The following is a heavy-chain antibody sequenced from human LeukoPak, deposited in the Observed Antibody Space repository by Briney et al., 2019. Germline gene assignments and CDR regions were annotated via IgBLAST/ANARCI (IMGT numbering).Heavy chain of an antibody. CDR1: GGSFSGYY. V-gene: IGHV4-34*01. CDR3: ASRPDCSGGSCYLNWFDP. D-gene: IGHD2-15*01. CDR2: INHSGST. Sequence: PSETLSLTCAVYGGSFSGYYWSWIRQPPGKGLEWIGEINHSGSTNYNPSLKSRVTISVDTSKNQFSLKLSSVTAADTAVYYCASRPDCSGGSCYLNWFDPWGQGTLVTVSS. J-gene: IGHJ5*02.